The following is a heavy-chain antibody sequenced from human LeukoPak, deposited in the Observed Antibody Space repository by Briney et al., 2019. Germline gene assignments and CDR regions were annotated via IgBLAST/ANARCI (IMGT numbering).Heavy chain of an antibody. CDR2: IYPGDSDT. CDR1: GYSFTSCW. J-gene: IGHJ6*03. V-gene: IGHV5-51*01. CDR3: ARHKEGQRYYMDV. Sequence: GESLKIPFQGSGYSFTSCWIGWVRQMPGKGLEWMGIIYPGDSDTRYSPSFQGQVTISADKSISTAYLQWSSLKALDTAMYYCARHKEGQRYYMDVWGKGTTVTVSS. D-gene: IGHD1-1*01.